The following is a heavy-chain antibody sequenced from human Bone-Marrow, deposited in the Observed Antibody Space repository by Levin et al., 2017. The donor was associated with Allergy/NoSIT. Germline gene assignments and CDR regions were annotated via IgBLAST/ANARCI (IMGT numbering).Heavy chain of an antibody. CDR1: GGSISSYY. V-gene: IGHV4-59*01. CDR2: IYYSGST. CDR3: ARDRTQRSRGTTYYYGMDV. Sequence: NSSETLSLTCTVSGGSISSYYWSWIRQPPGKGLEWIGYIYYSGSTNYNPSLKSRVTISLDTSKNQLSLKLTSVAAADTAVYYCARDRTQRSRGTTYYYGMDVWGQGTTVTVSS. J-gene: IGHJ6*02. D-gene: IGHD1-1*01.